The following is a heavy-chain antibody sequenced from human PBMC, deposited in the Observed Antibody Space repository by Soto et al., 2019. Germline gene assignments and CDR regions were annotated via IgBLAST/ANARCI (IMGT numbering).Heavy chain of an antibody. CDR3: ARLKGIAVAGTTANWFDP. CDR2: IYYSGST. Sequence: PSETLSLTCPVSGGSIISSSYYFFCIRQPPGNGLEWIGSIYYSGSTYHNPSLKSRVTISVDTSKNQFSLKLSSVTAADTAVYYCARLKGIAVAGTTANWFDPWGQGTLVTVSS. D-gene: IGHD6-19*01. CDR1: GGSIISSSYY. V-gene: IGHV4-39*01. J-gene: IGHJ5*02.